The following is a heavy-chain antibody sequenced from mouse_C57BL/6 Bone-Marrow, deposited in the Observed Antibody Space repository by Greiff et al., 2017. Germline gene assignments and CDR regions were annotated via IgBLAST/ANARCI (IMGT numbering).Heavy chain of an antibody. CDR2: IDPSDSYT. J-gene: IGHJ2*01. V-gene: IGHV1-69*01. CDR1: GYTFTSYW. CDR3: ARTPGLRLDY. D-gene: IGHD2-4*01. Sequence: QVQLQQPGAELVMPGASVKLSCKASGYTFTSYWMHWVKQRPGQGLAWIGEIDPSDSYTNYNQKFKGKSTLTVDKSSSTAYMQLSSLTSEDSAVYYCARTPGLRLDYWGQGTTLTVSS.